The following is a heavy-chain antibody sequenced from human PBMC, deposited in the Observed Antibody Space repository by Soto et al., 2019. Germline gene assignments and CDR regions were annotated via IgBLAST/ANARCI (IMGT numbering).Heavy chain of an antibody. CDR1: GFTFSSYG. CDR3: AKDREYYYYYYGMDV. D-gene: IGHD3-10*01. CDR2: ISYDGSNK. V-gene: IGHV3-30*18. J-gene: IGHJ6*02. Sequence: GGSLRLSCAASGFTFSSYGMHWVRQAPGKGLEWVAVISYDGSNKYYADSMKGRFTISRDNSKNTLYLQMNSLRAEDTAVYYCAKDREYYYYYYGMDVWGQGTTVTVSS.